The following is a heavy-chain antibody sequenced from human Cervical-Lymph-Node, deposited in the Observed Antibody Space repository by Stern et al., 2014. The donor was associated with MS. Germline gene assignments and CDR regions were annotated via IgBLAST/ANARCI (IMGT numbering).Heavy chain of an antibody. D-gene: IGHD1-7*01. J-gene: IGHJ6*02. V-gene: IGHV5-51*01. Sequence: EAQLVQSGAEVKKPGESLKISCEGSGYSFNNYWIGWVRQMPGKGLEWMGIISPGDSDTRYSPSFEGQVPISADKSISTAYVQWRSLKASDTAMYFCARLHPDRELRLHLAHYYYGVDAWGQGTTVTVSS. CDR2: ISPGDSDT. CDR3: ARLHPDRELRLHLAHYYYGVDA. CDR1: GYSFNNYW.